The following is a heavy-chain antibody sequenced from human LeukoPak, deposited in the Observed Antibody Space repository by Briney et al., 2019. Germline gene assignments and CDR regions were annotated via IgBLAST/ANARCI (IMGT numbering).Heavy chain of an antibody. V-gene: IGHV3-23*01. Sequence: GGSLRLSCAASGFTFSNYAMSWVRQAPGKGLEWVSSISGSGDSTHYADSVEGRFTISRDNSKNTLFLQMNSLRAEDTAVYYCARDGYSGYDGYDYWGQGTLVTVSS. J-gene: IGHJ4*02. CDR2: ISGSGDST. CDR1: GFTFSNYA. D-gene: IGHD5-12*01. CDR3: ARDGYSGYDGYDY.